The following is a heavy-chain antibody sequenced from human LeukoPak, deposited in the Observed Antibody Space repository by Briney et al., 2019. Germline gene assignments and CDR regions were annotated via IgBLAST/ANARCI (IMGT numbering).Heavy chain of an antibody. V-gene: IGHV3-48*03. Sequence: GGSLRLSCAASGFTFSSYEMNWVRQAPGKGLEWVSYISSSGSTIYYADSVKGRFTISRDNAKNSLYLQMNSLRAEDTAVYYCARGLRYFDWLPPPHWGQGTLVTVSS. CDR2: ISSSGSTI. J-gene: IGHJ4*02. CDR3: ARGLRYFDWLPPPH. D-gene: IGHD3-9*01. CDR1: GFTFSSYE.